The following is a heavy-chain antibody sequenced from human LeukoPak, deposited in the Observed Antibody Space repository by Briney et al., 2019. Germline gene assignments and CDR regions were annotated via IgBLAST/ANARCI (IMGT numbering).Heavy chain of an antibody. CDR3: ARGHSGWYEGGYFDY. V-gene: IGHV3-30*04. CDR1: GFTFSSYA. Sequence: GGSLRLSCAASGFTFSSYAMHWVRQAPGKGLEWVAVISYDGSNKYYADSVKGRFTISRDNSKNTLYLQMNSLRAEDTAVYYCARGHSGWYEGGYFDYWGQGTLVTVSS. CDR2: ISYDGSNK. J-gene: IGHJ4*02. D-gene: IGHD6-19*01.